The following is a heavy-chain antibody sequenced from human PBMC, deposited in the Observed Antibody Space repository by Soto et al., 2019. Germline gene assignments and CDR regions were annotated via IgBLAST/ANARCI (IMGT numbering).Heavy chain of an antibody. CDR2: IIGSGGSS. V-gene: IGHV3-23*01. CDR3: AKVTKRAAAGRYEYYKYGMDV. Sequence: QPGGSLRLSCAASGFAFSTYAMTWVRQAPGKGLEWVSVIIGSGGSSYYAASVKGRFTISRDNSKNTLYLQMNGLRAEDTALYYCAKVTKRAAAGRYEYYKYGMDVWGQGTTVTVSS. J-gene: IGHJ6*02. CDR1: GFAFSTYA. D-gene: IGHD6-13*01.